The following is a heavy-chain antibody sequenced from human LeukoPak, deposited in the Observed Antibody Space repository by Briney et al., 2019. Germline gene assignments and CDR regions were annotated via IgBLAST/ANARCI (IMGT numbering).Heavy chain of an antibody. Sequence: PGGSLRLSCAASGFTFSSYAVSGGRQAPGKGLEGVSAISGSGGSTYYADSVKGRFTISRDNSKNTLYLQMNSLRAEDTAVYYCAKPDCSGGSCYGVHFDYWGQGTLVTVSS. D-gene: IGHD2-15*01. CDR2: ISGSGGST. J-gene: IGHJ4*02. V-gene: IGHV3-23*01. CDR3: AKPDCSGGSCYGVHFDY. CDR1: GFTFSSYA.